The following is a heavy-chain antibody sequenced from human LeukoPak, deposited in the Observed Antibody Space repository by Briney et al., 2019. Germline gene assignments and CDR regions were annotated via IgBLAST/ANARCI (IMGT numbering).Heavy chain of an antibody. Sequence: SGTLSLTCAVSGGSISSSNWWSWVRPPPGKGLEWIGEIYHSGSTNYNPSLKSRVTISVDKSKNQFSLKLSSVTAADTAVYYCARFGRKTDTAMVMGFDYWGQGTLVTVSS. CDR1: GGSISSSNW. CDR2: IYHSGST. CDR3: ARFGRKTDTAMVMGFDY. D-gene: IGHD5-18*01. V-gene: IGHV4-4*02. J-gene: IGHJ4*02.